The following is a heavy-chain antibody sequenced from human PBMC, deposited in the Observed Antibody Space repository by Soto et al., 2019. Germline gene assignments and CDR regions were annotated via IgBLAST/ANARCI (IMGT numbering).Heavy chain of an antibody. CDR2: IYYSGST. Sequence: QVQLQESGPGLVKPSQTLSLTCTVSGGSISSGGYYWSWIRQHPGKGLEWIGYIYYSGSTYYNPSPKSRVSISVDTSKSKFSLKLSSVTAADTAVYYCARELRNYGDYAGLDAFDIWGQGTMVTVSS. D-gene: IGHD4-17*01. CDR1: GGSISSGGYY. CDR3: ARELRNYGDYAGLDAFDI. V-gene: IGHV4-31*03. J-gene: IGHJ3*02.